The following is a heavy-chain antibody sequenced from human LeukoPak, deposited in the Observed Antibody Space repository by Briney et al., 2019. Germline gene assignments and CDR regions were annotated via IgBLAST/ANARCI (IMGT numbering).Heavy chain of an antibody. Sequence: GGSLRLSCAASGFTFSNYRMHWVRQAPGKGLVWVSSIKSNGRTTSYADSVKGRFTISRDNAKNTLYLQMNSLRVEDTAVYYCARDGRLDGYNGIVDNWGQGTLVTVSS. J-gene: IGHJ4*02. D-gene: IGHD5-24*01. CDR3: ARDGRLDGYNGIVDN. CDR1: GFTFSNYR. V-gene: IGHV3-74*01. CDR2: IKSNGRTT.